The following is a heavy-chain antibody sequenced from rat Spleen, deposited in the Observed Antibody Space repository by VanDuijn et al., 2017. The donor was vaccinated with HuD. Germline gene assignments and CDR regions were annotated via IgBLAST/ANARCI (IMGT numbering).Heavy chain of an antibody. CDR2: IWNSGGT. Sequence: QVQLKESGPGLVQPSQTLSLTCTVSGFSLTSYNVHWVRQFPGKGLEWMGVIWNSGGTRYNSALKSRLSISRDTSKSQVFLTMNSLQTDDTATYYCARDRTGPVDYWGQGVMVTVSS. CDR3: ARDRTGPVDY. CDR1: GFSLTSYN. D-gene: IGHD4-2*01. J-gene: IGHJ2*01. V-gene: IGHV2-41*01.